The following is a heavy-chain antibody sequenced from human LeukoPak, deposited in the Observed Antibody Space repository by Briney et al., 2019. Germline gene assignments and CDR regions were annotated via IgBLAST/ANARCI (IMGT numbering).Heavy chain of an antibody. CDR2: IYYSGST. CDR1: GGSISSYY. J-gene: IGHJ4*02. CDR3: AIGDDYVWGSYRFDY. D-gene: IGHD3-16*02. V-gene: IGHV4-59*01. Sequence: SETLSLTXTVSGGSISSYYWSWIRQPPGKGLEWIGYIYYSGSTNYNPSLKSRVTISVDTSKNQFSLKLSSVTAADTAVYYCAIGDDYVWGSYRFDYWGQGTLVTVSS.